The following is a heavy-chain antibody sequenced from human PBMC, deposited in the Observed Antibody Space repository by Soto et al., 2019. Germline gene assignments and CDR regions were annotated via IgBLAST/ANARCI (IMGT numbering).Heavy chain of an antibody. CDR2: ISYDGSNK. V-gene: IGHV3-30-3*01. CDR1: GFTFSSYA. Sequence: QVQLVESGGGVVQPGRSLRLSCAASGFTFSSYAMHWVRQAPGKGLEWVAVISYDGSNKYYADSVKGRFTISRDNSKNTLYLQMNSLRAEDTAVYYCARDRIQGWFDPWGQGTLVTVSS. CDR3: ARDRIQGWFDP. J-gene: IGHJ5*02.